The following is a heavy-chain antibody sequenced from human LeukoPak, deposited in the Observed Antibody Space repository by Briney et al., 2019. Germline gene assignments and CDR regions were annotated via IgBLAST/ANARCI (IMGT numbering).Heavy chain of an antibody. Sequence: PGGSLRLSCAASGFTLSSYAMSWVRQVPGKGLEWVSTVSGSGGSTYYADSVKGRFTISRDNSKNTLYLQMNSLRAEDTAVYFCAKSSSGWSVYYFDYWGQGTLVTVSS. J-gene: IGHJ4*02. CDR1: GFTLSSYA. D-gene: IGHD6-19*01. CDR2: VSGSGGST. CDR3: AKSSSGWSVYYFDY. V-gene: IGHV3-23*01.